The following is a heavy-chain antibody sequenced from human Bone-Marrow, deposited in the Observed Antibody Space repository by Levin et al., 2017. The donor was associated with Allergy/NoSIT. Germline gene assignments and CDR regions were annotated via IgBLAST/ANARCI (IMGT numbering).Heavy chain of an antibody. J-gene: IGHJ4*02. CDR1: GYSFTNYW. Sequence: KSGESLKISCKGSGYSFTNYWINWVRQMPGKGLEWMGRIDPSDSFINYNPSFQGHVTLSIDKSINTAYLQWSSLGASDTAIYYCARQARLANGYYDYHFDKWGQGTRVTVSS. V-gene: IGHV5-10-1*01. D-gene: IGHD3-22*01. CDR3: ARQARLANGYYDYHFDK. CDR2: IDPSDSFI.